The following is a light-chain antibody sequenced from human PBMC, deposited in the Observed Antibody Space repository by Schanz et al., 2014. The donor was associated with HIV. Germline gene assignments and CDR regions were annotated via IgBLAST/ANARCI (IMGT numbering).Light chain of an antibody. Sequence: QSVLTQPPSVSGAPGQRVTISCTGSSSNIGAGYDVHWYQQFPGTAPKLLIYDSDKRPSGIPDRFSASKSGTSATLGITGLQTGDEADYFCGAWDTSLSARVFGGGTKLTVL. V-gene: IGLV1-51*01. J-gene: IGLJ3*02. CDR1: SSNIGAGYD. CDR3: GAWDTSLSARV. CDR2: DSD.